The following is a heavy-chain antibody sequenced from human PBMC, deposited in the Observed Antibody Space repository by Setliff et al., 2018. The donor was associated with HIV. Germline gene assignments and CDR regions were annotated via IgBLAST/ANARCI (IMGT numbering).Heavy chain of an antibody. Sequence: SETLSLTCSVSNGSTSSGGYFWSWIRQHPGKGLEWIGYIYYNGNTYYNPSLRSRLTLSIDTSQNHFSLRLTSVTAADTAIYYCATSDRDSGPVDYFFDVWGRGTLVTVPQ. J-gene: IGHJ2*01. CDR2: IYYNGNT. CDR1: NGSTSSGGYF. V-gene: IGHV4-31*03. D-gene: IGHD4-17*01. CDR3: ATSDRDSGPVDYFFDV.